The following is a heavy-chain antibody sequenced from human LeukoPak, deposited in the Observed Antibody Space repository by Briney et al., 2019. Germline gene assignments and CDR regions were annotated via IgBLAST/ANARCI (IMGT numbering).Heavy chain of an antibody. Sequence: PGGSLRLSCAASGFTFSNYWMSWVRQAPGKGLEWVANIRPDGSGEYYVDSVKGRFTISRDNAKNSLYLQMNSLRVEDTAVYYCARVPYPSGTYDYWGQGTLVTVSS. J-gene: IGHJ4*02. V-gene: IGHV3-7*02. CDR1: GFTFSNYW. D-gene: IGHD1-26*01. CDR2: IRPDGSGE. CDR3: ARVPYPSGTYDY.